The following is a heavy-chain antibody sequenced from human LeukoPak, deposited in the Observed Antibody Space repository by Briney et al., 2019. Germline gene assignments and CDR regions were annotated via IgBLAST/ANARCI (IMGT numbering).Heavy chain of an antibody. Sequence: GGSLRLSCAASGFTFSSYGMHWVRQAPGRGLEWVAVVGNTGQAKFYSDSVKGRFTISRDNSKNTLYLQMNSLRAEDTAVYYCAKDQYGSGSYYNGFDYWGQGTLVTVSS. D-gene: IGHD3-10*01. CDR2: VGNTGQAK. V-gene: IGHV3-30*02. CDR3: AKDQYGSGSYYNGFDY. CDR1: GFTFSSYG. J-gene: IGHJ4*02.